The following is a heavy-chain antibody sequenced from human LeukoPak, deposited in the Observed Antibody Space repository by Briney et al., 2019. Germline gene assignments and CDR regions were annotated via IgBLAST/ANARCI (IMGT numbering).Heavy chain of an antibody. V-gene: IGHV3-23*01. CDR2: ISGSGGST. CDR3: AKQESYTVTTDY. Sequence: GGSLRLSCAASGFTFSTYAMTWVRQAPGKGLEWVSGISGSGGSTYYADSVKGRFTISRDNFKNTLYLQMNSLRAEDTAVYYCAKQESYTVTTDYWGQGTLVTVSS. CDR1: GFTFSTYA. J-gene: IGHJ4*02. D-gene: IGHD4-11*01.